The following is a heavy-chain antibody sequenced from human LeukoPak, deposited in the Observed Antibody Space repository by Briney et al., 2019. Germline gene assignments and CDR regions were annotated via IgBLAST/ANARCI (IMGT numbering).Heavy chain of an antibody. CDR1: GGSISSSSYC. CDR2: IYYSGST. D-gene: IGHD6-13*01. V-gene: IGHV4-39*07. CDR3: ARGLWGAAARGYNWFDP. Sequence: SETLSLTCTVSGGSISSSSYCWGWLRQPPGKGLEWIGSIYYSGSTYYNPSLKIRVTISVETSKNQLSLKVRSVTAADTAVYYCARGLWGAAARGYNWFDPWGQGTLVTVSS. J-gene: IGHJ5*02.